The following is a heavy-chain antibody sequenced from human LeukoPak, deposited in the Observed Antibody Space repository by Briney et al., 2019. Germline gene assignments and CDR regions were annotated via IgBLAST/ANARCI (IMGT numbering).Heavy chain of an antibody. J-gene: IGHJ4*02. D-gene: IGHD3-3*01. Sequence: GASVKVSCKASGGTFSSYDINWVRQATGQGLEWMGWMNPNSGNTGYAQKFQGRVTMTRNTSISTAYMELSSLRSEDTAVYYCAVLGGGGGYYLPYYWGQGTLVTVSS. V-gene: IGHV1-8*02. CDR2: MNPNSGNT. CDR3: AVLGGGGGYYLPYY. CDR1: GGTFSSYD.